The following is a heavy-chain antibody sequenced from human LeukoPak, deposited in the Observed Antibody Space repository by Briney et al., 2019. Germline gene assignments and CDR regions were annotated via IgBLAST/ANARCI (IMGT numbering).Heavy chain of an antibody. CDR3: ARDRIGGYSYID. J-gene: IGHJ4*02. CDR2: INHSGST. D-gene: IGHD5-18*01. Sequence: SETLSLTCAVYGGSFSGYYWSWIRQPPGKGLEWIGEINHSGSTNYNPSLKSRVTISVDTSKNQFSLKLSSVTAADTAVYYCARDRIGGYSYIDWGQGTLVTVSS. V-gene: IGHV4-34*01. CDR1: GGSFSGYY.